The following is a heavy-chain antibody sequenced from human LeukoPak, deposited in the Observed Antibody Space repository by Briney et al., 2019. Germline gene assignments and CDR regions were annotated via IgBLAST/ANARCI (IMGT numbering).Heavy chain of an antibody. J-gene: IGHJ4*02. V-gene: IGHV3-48*03. CDR1: GFTFSSYE. Sequence: GGSLRLSCAASGFTFSSYEMNWVRQAPGKGLEWVSYISSSSSTIYYADSVKGRFTISRDNAKNSLYLQMNSLRAEDTAVYYCARDWGGSFWSGYYTSNAGYYFDYWGQGTLVTVSS. D-gene: IGHD3-3*01. CDR3: ARDWGGSFWSGYYTSNAGYYFDY. CDR2: ISSSSSTI.